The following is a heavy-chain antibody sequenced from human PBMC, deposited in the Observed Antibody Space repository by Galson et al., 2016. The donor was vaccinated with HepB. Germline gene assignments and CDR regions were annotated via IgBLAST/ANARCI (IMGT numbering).Heavy chain of an antibody. CDR3: AREPELAFDY. J-gene: IGHJ4*02. D-gene: IGHD3-10*01. CDR1: GYTFTSYY. V-gene: IGHV1-46*01. CDR2: INPSGGST. Sequence: SVKVSCEASGYTFTSYYMHWVRQAPGQGLEWMGIINPSGGSTNYAQNFQGRVTMTRDTSTSTVYMELSSLRSEDTAVYYCAREPELAFDYWGQGTLVTVSS.